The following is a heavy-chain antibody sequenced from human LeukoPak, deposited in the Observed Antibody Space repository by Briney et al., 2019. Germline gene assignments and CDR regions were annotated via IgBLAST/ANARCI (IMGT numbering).Heavy chain of an antibody. V-gene: IGHV4-34*01. D-gene: IGHD5-18*01. CDR1: GGSFSGYY. CDR2: INHSGST. CDR3: ARGRPRGYSYGFPFDY. J-gene: IGHJ4*02. Sequence: SETLSLTCAVYGGSFSGYYWSWIRQPPGKGLEWIGEINHSGSTSYNPSLKSRVTISVDTSKNQFSLKLSSVTAADTAVYYCARGRPRGYSYGFPFDYWGQGTLVTVSS.